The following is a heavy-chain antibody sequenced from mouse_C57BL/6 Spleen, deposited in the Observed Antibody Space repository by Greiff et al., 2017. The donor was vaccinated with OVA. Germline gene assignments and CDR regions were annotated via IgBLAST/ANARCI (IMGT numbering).Heavy chain of an antibody. CDR1: GYTFTDYE. V-gene: IGHV1-15*01. CDR3: TRGVYYGNLYYAMDY. J-gene: IGHJ4*01. CDR2: IDPETGGT. D-gene: IGHD2-1*01. Sequence: QVQLKESGAELVRPGASVTLSCKASGYTFTDYEMHWVKQTPVHGLEWIGAIDPETGGTAYNQKFKGKAILTADKSSSTAYMELRSLTSEDSAVYYCTRGVYYGNLYYAMDYWGQGTSVTVSS.